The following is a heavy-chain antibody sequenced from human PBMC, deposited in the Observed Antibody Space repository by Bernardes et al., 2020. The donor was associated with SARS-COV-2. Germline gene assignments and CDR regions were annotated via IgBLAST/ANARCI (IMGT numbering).Heavy chain of an antibody. CDR2: INPNSGGT. Sequence: ASVKVSCKASGYTFTGYYMHWVRQAPGQGLEWMGWINPNSGGTNYAQKFQDRVTMTRDTSISTAYMELSRLISDDTAVTYWAIPPTKYDSYGMDVWGQGTTVTVSS. CDR1: GYTFTGYY. CDR3: AIPPTKYDSYGMDV. V-gene: IGHV1-2*02. J-gene: IGHJ6*02. D-gene: IGHD3-22*01.